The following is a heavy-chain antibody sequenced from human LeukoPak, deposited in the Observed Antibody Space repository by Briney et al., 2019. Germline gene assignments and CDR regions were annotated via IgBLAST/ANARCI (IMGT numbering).Heavy chain of an antibody. Sequence: PGGSLRLSCVASGFTYSHNGMHWVRQAPGKGLEWVAFIQYDGNTIFYADSVKGRFTISRDNSKNTLYLQMNSLRTDDTAVYYCAKDRGSGYDYVWGSYNYWGQGTLVTVSS. CDR2: IQYDGNTI. J-gene: IGHJ4*02. CDR3: AKDRGSGYDYVWGSYNY. CDR1: GFTYSHNG. D-gene: IGHD3-16*01. V-gene: IGHV3-30*02.